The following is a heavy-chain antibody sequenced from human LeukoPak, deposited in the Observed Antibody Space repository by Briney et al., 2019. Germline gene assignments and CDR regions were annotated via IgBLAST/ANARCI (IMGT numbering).Heavy chain of an antibody. CDR3: ARSGSSGWTMYYFDY. CDR2: IYSGGST. CDR1: EFSVGSNY. J-gene: IGHJ4*02. D-gene: IGHD6-19*01. V-gene: IGHV3-66*01. Sequence: GGSLRLSCAASEFSVGSNYMTWVRQAPGKGLEWVSLIYSGGSTYYADSVKGRFTISRDNSKNTLYLQMNSLRAEDTAVYYCARSGSSGWTMYYFDYWGQGTLVTVSS.